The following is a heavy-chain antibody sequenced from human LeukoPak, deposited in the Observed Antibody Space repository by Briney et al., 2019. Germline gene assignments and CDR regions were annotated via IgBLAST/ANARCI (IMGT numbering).Heavy chain of an antibody. D-gene: IGHD6-19*01. CDR2: ISGSSGST. CDR1: GFTFSNYV. V-gene: IGHV3-23*01. CDR3: AKTPGGSGLRFDY. Sequence: PGGSLRLSCAASGFTFSNYVMSWVRQAPGKGLEWVSSISGSSGSTYYADSVKGRFTISRDNSKNTLYLQMNSLRAEDTAVYYCAKTPGGSGLRFDYWGQGTLVTVSS. J-gene: IGHJ4*02.